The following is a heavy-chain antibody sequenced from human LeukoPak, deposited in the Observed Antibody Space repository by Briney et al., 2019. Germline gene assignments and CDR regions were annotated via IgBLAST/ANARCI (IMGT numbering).Heavy chain of an antibody. CDR1: GFPFSSYA. Sequence: PGGSLRLSCAASGFPFSSYAMNWVRQAPEKGLEWVSGIYESGQTTHYADSVKGRFSISRDNSKNTLYLQMGSLRGEDTAIYYCAKDYRIGYSDHFDYWGQGALVTVSS. D-gene: IGHD2-21*01. CDR2: IYESGQTT. CDR3: AKDYRIGYSDHFDY. V-gene: IGHV3-23*01. J-gene: IGHJ4*02.